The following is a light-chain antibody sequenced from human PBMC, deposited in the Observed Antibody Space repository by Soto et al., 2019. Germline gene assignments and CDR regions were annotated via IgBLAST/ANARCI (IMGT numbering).Light chain of an antibody. Sequence: EIVLTQSPATLSLSPGERATLSCRASQSVSSYLAWYQQKPGQAPRLLIYDASKRATGIPARFSGSGSGTGLTLTISSLEPEDFAVYYCQQRSNWPPMYTFGQGTKLEIK. CDR3: QQRSNWPPMYT. J-gene: IGKJ2*01. CDR1: QSVSSY. V-gene: IGKV3-11*01. CDR2: DAS.